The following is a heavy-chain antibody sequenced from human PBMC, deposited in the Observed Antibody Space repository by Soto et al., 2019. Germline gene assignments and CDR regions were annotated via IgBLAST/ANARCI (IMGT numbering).Heavy chain of an antibody. CDR1: QRTCSSYS. CDR3: ARALNSGYSTGWYYFDY. D-gene: IGHD6-19*01. V-gene: IGHV3-30-3*01. Sequence: GGSLRLSWKAAQRTCSSYSMHWVRQAQGMGLEWVALVSYDGSKKYYAESVKGRFTISRDNSKNTLYLQMNSLRTEDTAVYYYARALNSGYSTGWYYFDYWGQGTLVTVSS. J-gene: IGHJ4*02. CDR2: VSYDGSKK.